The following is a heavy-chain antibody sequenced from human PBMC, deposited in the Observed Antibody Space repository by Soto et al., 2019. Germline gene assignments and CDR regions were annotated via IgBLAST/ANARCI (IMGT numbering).Heavy chain of an antibody. Sequence: SETLSLTCTVSGDSVRNQYWSWIRRPPGRGLEWIGYIYRSGSTKYNPSLKSRLTISVDTSKNQFSLKLSSVTAADTAVYYCAKVRSVSYYYGMDVWGQGTTVTVSS. V-gene: IGHV4-59*02. CDR1: GDSVRNQY. D-gene: IGHD1-26*01. CDR3: AKVRSVSYYYGMDV. CDR2: IYRSGST. J-gene: IGHJ6*02.